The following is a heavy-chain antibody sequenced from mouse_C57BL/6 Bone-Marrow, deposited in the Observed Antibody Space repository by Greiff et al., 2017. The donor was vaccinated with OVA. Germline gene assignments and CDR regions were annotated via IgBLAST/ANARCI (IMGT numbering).Heavy chain of an antibody. D-gene: IGHD1-1*01. V-gene: IGHV14-2*01. Sequence: VHVKQSGAELVKPGASVKLSCTASGFNIKDYYMHWVKQRTEQGLEWIGRIDPEDGETKYAPKFQGKATITADTSSNTAYLQLSSLTSEDTAVYYCARGLLLRWGWFAYWGQGTLVTVSA. CDR3: ARGLLLRWGWFAY. CDR2: IDPEDGET. J-gene: IGHJ3*01. CDR1: GFNIKDYY.